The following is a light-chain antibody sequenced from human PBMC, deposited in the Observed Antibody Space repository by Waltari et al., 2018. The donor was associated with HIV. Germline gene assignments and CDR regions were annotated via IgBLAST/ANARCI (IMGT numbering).Light chain of an antibody. CDR3: YSTDTINNPL. CDR1: ALPTNY. Sequence: SFELTQPPSVSVSPGQTARIPCPGDALPTNYVYWSPPKSGKAPPMVSYEDTQRPYGIPEKFSGSSSGTVATLTISGAQVDDEGDYYCYSTDTINNPLFGGGTKLTVL. CDR2: EDT. V-gene: IGLV3-10*01. J-gene: IGLJ2*01.